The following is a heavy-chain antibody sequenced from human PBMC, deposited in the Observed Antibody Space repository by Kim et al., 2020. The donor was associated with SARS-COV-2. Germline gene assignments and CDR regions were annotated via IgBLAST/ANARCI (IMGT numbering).Heavy chain of an antibody. D-gene: IGHD2-21*02. V-gene: IGHV1-46*01. CDR3: ARGLVTGTVTPVDY. CDR2: INPSSSST. Sequence: ASVKVSCKASGYTFTSYYIHWVRQAPGQGLDWMGIINPSSSSTIYAQNFQGRVTMTRDTSTSTVYMELSSLRSEDTAVYYCARGLVTGTVTPVDYWGQGTLVSVSS. J-gene: IGHJ4*02. CDR1: GYTFTSYY.